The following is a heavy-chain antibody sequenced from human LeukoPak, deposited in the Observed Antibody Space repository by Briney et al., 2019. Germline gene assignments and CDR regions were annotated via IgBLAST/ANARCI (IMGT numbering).Heavy chain of an antibody. CDR2: TT. V-gene: IGHV3-11*01. CDR3: ARGRKATVVTM. D-gene: IGHD4-23*01. Sequence: TTYYTDSVKGRFTISRDNAKNSLYLQMNSLRAEDTAVYYCARGRKATVVTMWGQGILVTVSS. J-gene: IGHJ4*01.